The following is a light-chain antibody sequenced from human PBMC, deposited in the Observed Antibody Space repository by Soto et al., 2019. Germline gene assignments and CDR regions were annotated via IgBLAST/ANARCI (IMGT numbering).Light chain of an antibody. J-gene: IGLJ2*01. CDR3: GADHGSRSNFV. CDR1: SGYSNYK. Sequence: QPVLTQPPSASASLGASVTLTCTLSSGYSNYKVDWYQQRPGKGPRFVMRVGTGGIVGSKGDGIPDRFSVLGSGLNRYLTIKNIQEEDESDYHCGADHGSRSNFVFGGGTKVTVL. V-gene: IGLV9-49*01. CDR2: VGTGGIVG.